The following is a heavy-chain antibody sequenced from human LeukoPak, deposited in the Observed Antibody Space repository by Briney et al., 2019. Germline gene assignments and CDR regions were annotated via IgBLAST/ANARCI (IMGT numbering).Heavy chain of an antibody. J-gene: IGHJ6*04. V-gene: IGHV1-69*13. CDR2: IIPIFGTA. Sequence: GASVKVSCKASGGTFSSYAISWVRQAPGQGLEWMGGIIPIFGTANYAQKFQGRVTITADGSTSTAYMELSSLRSEDTAVYYCAREATYCSSTSCYALDYYYGMDVWGKGTTVTVSS. D-gene: IGHD2-2*01. CDR1: GGTFSSYA. CDR3: AREATYCSSTSCYALDYYYGMDV.